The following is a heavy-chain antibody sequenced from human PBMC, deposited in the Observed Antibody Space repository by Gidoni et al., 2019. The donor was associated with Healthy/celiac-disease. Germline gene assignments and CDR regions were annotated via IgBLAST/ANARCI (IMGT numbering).Heavy chain of an antibody. CDR2: SNHSGST. J-gene: IGHJ5*02. CDR1: GGSFSGYY. V-gene: IGHV4-34*01. Sequence: QVQLQPCVAGLLTPSETLSLTCAVYGGSFSGYYWSWIRQPPGKGLEWIGESNHSGSTNYNPSLKSRVTISVDTSKNQFSLKLSSVTAADTAGYYCARGTRRRAKSDPWGQGTLVTVSS. CDR3: ARGTRRRAKSDP. D-gene: IGHD2-2*01.